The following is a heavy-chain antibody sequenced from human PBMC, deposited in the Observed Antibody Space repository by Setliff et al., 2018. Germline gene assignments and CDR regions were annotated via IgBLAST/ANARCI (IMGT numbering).Heavy chain of an antibody. Sequence: SETLSLTCTVSGDSISSGDCFWSWIRQSPGKGLEWIAYIYHSGSAYYNPSLKSRVTMSVDTSKNQFSLHLTSVTAADTAVYYCAREVGTSTSSDAFDVWGQGMMVTVSS. J-gene: IGHJ3*01. CDR1: GDSISSGDCF. CDR2: IYHSGSA. V-gene: IGHV4-30-4*08. CDR3: AREVGTSTSSDAFDV. D-gene: IGHD1-26*01.